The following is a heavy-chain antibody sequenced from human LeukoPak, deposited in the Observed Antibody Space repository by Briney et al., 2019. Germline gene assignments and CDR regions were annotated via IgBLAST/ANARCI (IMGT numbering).Heavy chain of an antibody. CDR2: IYYGGST. Sequence: SETLSLTCTVSGGSISSSSYYWGWIRQPPGKGLEWIGSIYYGGSTYYNPSLKSRVTISVDTSKNQFSLRLSSVTAADTAVYYCAREAALGAGDRQIVDYWGQGTLVTVSS. D-gene: IGHD7-27*01. V-gene: IGHV4-39*07. CDR1: GGSISSSSYY. CDR3: AREAALGAGDRQIVDY. J-gene: IGHJ4*02.